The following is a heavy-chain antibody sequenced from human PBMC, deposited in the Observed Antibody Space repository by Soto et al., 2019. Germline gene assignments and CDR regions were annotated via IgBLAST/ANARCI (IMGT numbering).Heavy chain of an antibody. D-gene: IGHD3-22*01. V-gene: IGHV4-30-2*01. J-gene: IGHJ5*02. CDR2: IYHSGST. CDR3: ARGTIVVVDSWFDP. CDR1: GGSISSGGYS. Sequence: SETLSLTCAVSGGSISSGGYSWSWIRQPPGKGLEWIGYIYHSGSTYYNPSLKSRVTISVDRSKNQFSLKLSSVTAADTAVYYCARGTIVVVDSWFDPWGQGTLVTVSS.